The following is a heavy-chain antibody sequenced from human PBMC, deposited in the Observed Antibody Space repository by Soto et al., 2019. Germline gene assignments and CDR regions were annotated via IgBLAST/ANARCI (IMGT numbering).Heavy chain of an antibody. CDR2: IWYDGSNK. J-gene: IGHJ2*01. Sequence: GGSLRLSCAASGFTFSSYGMHWVRQAPGKGLEWVAVIWYDGSNKYYADSVKGRFTISRDNSKNTLYLQMNSLRAEDTAVYYCARDYSSSWYFGLWGRGTLVTVSS. D-gene: IGHD6-13*01. CDR3: ARDYSSSWYFGL. V-gene: IGHV3-33*01. CDR1: GFTFSSYG.